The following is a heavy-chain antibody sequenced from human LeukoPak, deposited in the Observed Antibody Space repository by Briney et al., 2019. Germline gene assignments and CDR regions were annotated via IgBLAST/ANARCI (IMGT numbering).Heavy chain of an antibody. V-gene: IGHV1-46*01. Sequence: ASVKVSCKASGYTFTSYYMHWVRQAPGQGLEWMGIINPSGGSTSYAQKFQGRVTMTRNTSISTAYMELSSLRSEDTAVYYCARASFTYYDFWSGINWFDPWGQGTLVTVSS. CDR2: INPSGGST. D-gene: IGHD3-3*01. CDR1: GYTFTSYY. CDR3: ARASFTYYDFWSGINWFDP. J-gene: IGHJ5*02.